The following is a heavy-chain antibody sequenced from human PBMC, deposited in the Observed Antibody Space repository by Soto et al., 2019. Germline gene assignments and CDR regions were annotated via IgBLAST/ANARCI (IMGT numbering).Heavy chain of an antibody. CDR2: IIPISETT. CDR3: ARSQGSSTSLEIYYYYDYGMDV. CDR1: GGTFSSYA. Sequence: QVQLVQSGAEVKKPGSSVKVSCKASGGTFSSYAISWVRQAPGQGLEWMGGIIPISETTNYAQTFQGRVTITADESKRTAYMELGSLRAADTAVYYCARSQGSSTSLEIYYYYDYGMDVWGQGTTVSVSS. J-gene: IGHJ6*02. D-gene: IGHD2-2*01. V-gene: IGHV1-69*01.